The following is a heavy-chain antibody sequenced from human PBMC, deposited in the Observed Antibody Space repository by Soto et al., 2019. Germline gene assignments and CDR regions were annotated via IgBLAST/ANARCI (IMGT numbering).Heavy chain of an antibody. CDR3: ARAARGVYGMDV. CDR1: GFTFSTYL. Sequence: GGSLRLSCAASGFTFSTYLMHWVRQAPGKGLVWISRINSDGSSTTYADSVKGRFTISRDTAKNTLYLQMNNLRAEDTAVYYCARAARGVYGMDVWGQGTTVTVSS. D-gene: IGHD3-16*01. CDR2: INSDGSST. J-gene: IGHJ6*02. V-gene: IGHV3-74*01.